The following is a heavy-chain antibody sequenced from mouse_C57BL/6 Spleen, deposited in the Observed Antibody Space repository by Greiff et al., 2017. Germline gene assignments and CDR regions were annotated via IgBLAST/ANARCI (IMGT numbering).Heavy chain of an antibody. J-gene: IGHJ2*01. CDR3: ARRIVTDYFDY. CDR1: GFTFSSYG. D-gene: IGHD2-5*01. CDR2: ISSGGSYT. Sequence: EVQVVESGGDLVKPGGSLKLSCAASGFTFSSYGMSWVRQTPDKRLEWVATISSGGSYTYYPDSVKGRFTISRDNAKNTLYLQMSSLKSEDTAMYYCARRIVTDYFDYWGQGTTLTVSS. V-gene: IGHV5-6*01.